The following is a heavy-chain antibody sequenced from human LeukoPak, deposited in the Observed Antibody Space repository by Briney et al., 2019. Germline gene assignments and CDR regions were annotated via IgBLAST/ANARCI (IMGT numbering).Heavy chain of an antibody. CDR2: ISAYNGNT. D-gene: IGHD3-9*01. Sequence: ASVKVSCKASGYTFTSYGISWVRQAPGQGLEWMGWISAYNGNTNYAQKLQGRVTMTTDTSTSTAYMELRSLRSDDTAVYYCARDRVTYYDILRFDPWGQGTLVTVSS. CDR1: GYTFTSYG. CDR3: ARDRVTYYDILRFDP. J-gene: IGHJ5*02. V-gene: IGHV1-18*01.